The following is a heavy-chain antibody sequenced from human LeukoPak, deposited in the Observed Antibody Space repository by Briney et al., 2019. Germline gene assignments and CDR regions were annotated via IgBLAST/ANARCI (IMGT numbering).Heavy chain of an antibody. D-gene: IGHD3-22*01. Sequence: SETLSLTCTVSGGSISSSSYYWGWIRQPPGKGLEWIGSIHYSGSTYYNPSLKSRVTISVDTSKNQFSLKLSSVTAADTAVYYCARIPAHYYDSSGYSDYWGQGTLVTVSS. J-gene: IGHJ4*02. CDR2: IHYSGST. V-gene: IGHV4-39*07. CDR1: GGSISSSSYY. CDR3: ARIPAHYYDSSGYSDY.